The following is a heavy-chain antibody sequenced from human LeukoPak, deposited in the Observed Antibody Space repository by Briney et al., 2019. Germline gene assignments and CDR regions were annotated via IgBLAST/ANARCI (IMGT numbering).Heavy chain of an antibody. CDR3: ARDISASSGYPDY. CDR2: ISSSSSYI. V-gene: IGHV3-21*01. Sequence: GGSLRLSYAASGFTFSSYSMNWVRQAPGKGLEWVSSISSSSSYIYYADSVKGRFTISRDNAKNSLYLQMNSLRAEDTAVYYCARDISASSGYPDYWGQGTLVTVSS. D-gene: IGHD3-22*01. J-gene: IGHJ4*02. CDR1: GFTFSSYS.